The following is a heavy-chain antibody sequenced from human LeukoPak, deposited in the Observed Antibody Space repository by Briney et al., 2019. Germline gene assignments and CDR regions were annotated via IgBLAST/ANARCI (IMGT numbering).Heavy chain of an antibody. D-gene: IGHD6-19*01. Sequence: AASVTVSCKASGGTFSSYAISLVRQAPGQGLEWMGGIIPIFGTANYAQKFQGRVTITTDESTSTAYMELSSLRSEDTAVYYCARDSEQWLVRGGYFDYWGQGTLVTVSS. CDR2: IIPIFGTA. CDR1: GGTFSSYA. CDR3: ARDSEQWLVRGGYFDY. V-gene: IGHV1-69*05. J-gene: IGHJ4*02.